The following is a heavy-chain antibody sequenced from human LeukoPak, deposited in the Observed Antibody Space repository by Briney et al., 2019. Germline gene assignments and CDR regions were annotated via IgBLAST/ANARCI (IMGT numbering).Heavy chain of an antibody. V-gene: IGHV3-11*01. CDR1: GFTFSDYY. J-gene: IGHJ5*02. CDR3: ARKGTVRYSNWFDP. Sequence: GGSLRLSCAASGFTFSDYYMSWIRQAPGKGLEWVSYISNSGSTISYADSVKGRFTISRDNAKNSLYLQMNSLRAEDTAVYYCARKGTVRYSNWFDPWGQGTLVTVSS. D-gene: IGHD3-9*01. CDR2: ISNSGSTI.